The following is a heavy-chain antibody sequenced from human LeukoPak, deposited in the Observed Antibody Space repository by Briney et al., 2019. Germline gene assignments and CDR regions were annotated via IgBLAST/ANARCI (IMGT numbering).Heavy chain of an antibody. CDR2: IYTSGST. CDR1: GDSISNYF. J-gene: IGHJ4*02. V-gene: IGHV4-4*07. D-gene: IGHD3-22*01. Sequence: SKTLSLTCTVSGDSISNYFWSWIRQPAGKGLEWIGRIYTSGSTDYNPSLKSRVTMSVDTSNNQFSLKLWSVTAADTAVYYCARESKSYDSSGFYHDSWGQGTLVTVSS. CDR3: ARESKSYDSSGFYHDS.